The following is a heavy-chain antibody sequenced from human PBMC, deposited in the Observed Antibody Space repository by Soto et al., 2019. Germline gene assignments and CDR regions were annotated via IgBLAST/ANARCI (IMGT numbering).Heavy chain of an antibody. J-gene: IGHJ6*02. V-gene: IGHV3-30*18. Sequence: GWSLRLSCAASGFTFSSYGMHWVRQAPGKGLEWVAVISYDGSNKYYADSVKGRFTISRDNSKNTLYLQMNSLRAEDTAVYYCAKGEYSGYYYGMDVWGQGTTVTVSS. CDR1: GFTFSSYG. CDR2: ISYDGSNK. D-gene: IGHD2-21*01. CDR3: AKGEYSGYYYGMDV.